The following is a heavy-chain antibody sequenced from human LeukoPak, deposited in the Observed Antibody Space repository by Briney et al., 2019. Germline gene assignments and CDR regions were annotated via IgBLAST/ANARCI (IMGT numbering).Heavy chain of an antibody. D-gene: IGHD3-3*01. Sequence: GGSLRLSCAASGFTFSGSAMHWVRQASGKGLEWVGRIRSKANSYATAYAASVKGRFTISGDDSKNTAYLQMNSLKTEDTAVYYCTRRTSSSGRYYYYYYMDVWGKGTTVTVSS. CDR2: IRSKANSYAT. V-gene: IGHV3-73*01. CDR1: GFTFSGSA. CDR3: TRRTSSSGRYYYYYYMDV. J-gene: IGHJ6*03.